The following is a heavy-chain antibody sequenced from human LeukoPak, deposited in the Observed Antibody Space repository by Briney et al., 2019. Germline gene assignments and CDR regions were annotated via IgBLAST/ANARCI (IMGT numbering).Heavy chain of an antibody. V-gene: IGHV3-23*01. CDR2: ISGSGGST. CDR1: GFTFSNYD. J-gene: IGHJ6*03. Sequence: GGSLRLSCAASGFTFSNYDMSWVRQAPGKGLEWVSGISGSGGSTYYADSVKGRFTISRDNSKNTLYLQMNSLRAEDTALYYCAKHLYYYYMDVWGKGTTVTISS. CDR3: AKHLYYYYMDV.